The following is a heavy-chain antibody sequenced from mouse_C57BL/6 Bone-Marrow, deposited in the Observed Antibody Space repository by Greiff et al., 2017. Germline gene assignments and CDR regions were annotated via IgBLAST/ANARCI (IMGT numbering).Heavy chain of an antibody. Sequence: EVQLQQSGAELVRPGASVKLSCTASGFNIKDDYIHWVKQRPEQGLEWIGWIDPEIGDTEYASKFQGKATITSDTSSNTAYLQLSSLTSADTAVYCCSSVNGNYFDFWGQGTPLTVAS. D-gene: IGHD2-1*01. CDR2: IDPEIGDT. V-gene: IGHV14-4*01. J-gene: IGHJ2*01. CDR3: SSVNGNYFDF. CDR1: GFNIKDDY.